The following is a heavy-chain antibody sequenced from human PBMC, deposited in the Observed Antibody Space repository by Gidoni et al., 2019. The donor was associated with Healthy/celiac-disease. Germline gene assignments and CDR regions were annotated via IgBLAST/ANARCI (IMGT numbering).Heavy chain of an antibody. CDR1: GFTFSSYA. CDR2: ISGSGGST. J-gene: IGHJ4*02. Sequence: EVQLLESGGGLVQPGGSLRLSCAASGFTFSSYAMGWVRQASGKGLEWVSAISGSGGSTYYADSVKGRFTISRDNSKNTLYLQMNSLRAEDTAVYYCAKPWAARPTYFDYWGQGTLVTVSS. CDR3: AKPWAARPTYFDY. D-gene: IGHD6-6*01. V-gene: IGHV3-23*01.